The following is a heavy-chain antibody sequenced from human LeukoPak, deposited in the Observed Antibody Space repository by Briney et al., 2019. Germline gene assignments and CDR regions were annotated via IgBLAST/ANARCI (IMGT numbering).Heavy chain of an antibody. Sequence: ASVKVSCKVSGYTLTELSMHWVRQAPGKGLEWMGGFDPEDGETIYAQKFQGRVTMTEDTSTDTAYMELISLRSEDTAVYYCATVGYCSGGSCYDYWGQGTLVTVSS. CDR1: GYTLTELS. CDR2: FDPEDGET. J-gene: IGHJ4*02. V-gene: IGHV1-24*01. D-gene: IGHD2-15*01. CDR3: ATVGYCSGGSCYDY.